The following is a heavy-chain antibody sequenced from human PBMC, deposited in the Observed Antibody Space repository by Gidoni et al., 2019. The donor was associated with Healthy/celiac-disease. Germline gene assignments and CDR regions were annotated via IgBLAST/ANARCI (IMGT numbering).Heavy chain of an antibody. Sequence: QVQLVQSGAEVKKPGSSVKVSCKASGGTFSSYDISWVRQAPGQGLEWMGGIIPIFGKANYAEKFQGRVTITADESTSTAYMEMSSLRSEDTAVYYCAAGSCYRLNCFDYWGQGTLVTVSS. CDR3: AAGSCYRLNCFDY. J-gene: IGHJ4*02. D-gene: IGHD2-15*01. V-gene: IGHV1-69*01. CDR1: GGTFSSYD. CDR2: IIPIFGKA.